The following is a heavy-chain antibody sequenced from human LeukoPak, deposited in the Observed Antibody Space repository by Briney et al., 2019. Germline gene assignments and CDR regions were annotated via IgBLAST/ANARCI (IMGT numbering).Heavy chain of an antibody. D-gene: IGHD3-10*01. V-gene: IGHV3-7*05. Sequence: GGSLRLSCVASGFTFSAYWMSWVRQAPGKGLEWVANINQDGSEKYYVDSVKGRFSISRDNAKNSLFLQMNSLRAEDTAVYYCARSHRSFASGSGDYWGQGTLVTVSS. CDR1: GFTFSAYW. J-gene: IGHJ4*02. CDR2: INQDGSEK. CDR3: ARSHRSFASGSGDY.